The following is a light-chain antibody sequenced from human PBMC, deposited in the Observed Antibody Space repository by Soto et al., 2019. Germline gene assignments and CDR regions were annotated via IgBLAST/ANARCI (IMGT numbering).Light chain of an antibody. J-gene: IGKJ4*01. CDR3: QQRSNWPALT. CDR1: QSVSRY. CDR2: DAS. Sequence: EIVLTQSPATLSLSPGERATLSCRASQSVSRYLAWYQQKPGQAPRLLIYDASNRATGIPARFSGSGSGTDFTLTISSLEPEDFAVYYCQQRSNWPALTFGGGPKVEIK. V-gene: IGKV3-11*01.